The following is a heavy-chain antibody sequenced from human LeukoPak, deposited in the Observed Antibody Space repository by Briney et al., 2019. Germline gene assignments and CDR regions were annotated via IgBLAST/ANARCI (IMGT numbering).Heavy chain of an antibody. J-gene: IGHJ6*02. CDR2: IYSGGRT. CDR1: GFTVSSNY. D-gene: IGHD5-18*01. Sequence: GGSLRLSCAASGFTVSSNYMSWVRQAQGKGLEWVSVIYSGGRTYYADSVKGRFTISRDNSKNTLYLQMNSLRAEDTAVYYCAREGGDLLGETAPRDYYYYGMDVWGQGTTVTVSS. CDR3: AREGGDLLGETAPRDYYYYGMDV. V-gene: IGHV3-66*01.